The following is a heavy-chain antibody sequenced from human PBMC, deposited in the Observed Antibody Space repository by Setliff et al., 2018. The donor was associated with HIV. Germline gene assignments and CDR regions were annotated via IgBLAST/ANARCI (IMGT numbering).Heavy chain of an antibody. D-gene: IGHD4-17*01. V-gene: IGHV4-4*09. J-gene: IGHJ3*02. CDR3: ARAFPMTTVVTQSGYGAFDI. Sequence: LSLTCTVSGASINSYYWNWIRQPPGKGLEWIGFIFATGDTKYNPSLKSRVTISVDTSKNQFSLKLSSVTAADTAVYYCARAFPMTTVVTQSGYGAFDIWGQGTMVTVSS. CDR1: GASINSYY. CDR2: IFATGDT.